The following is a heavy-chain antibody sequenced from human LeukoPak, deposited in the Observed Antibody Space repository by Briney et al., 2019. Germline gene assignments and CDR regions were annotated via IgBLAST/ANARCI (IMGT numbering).Heavy chain of an antibody. CDR1: GFTFSTYA. CDR2: MSGSGST. V-gene: IGHV3-23*01. D-gene: IGHD3-3*01. Sequence: GGSLRLSCAVSGFTFSTYAMSWVRQAPGKGLEWVSSMSGSGSTYHADSVKGQFTISRDNSKNTLFLQMNSLRAEDTAVYYCAKSVYNDFWSGYYMDVWGKGTTVTVSS. CDR3: AKSVYNDFWSGYYMDV. J-gene: IGHJ6*03.